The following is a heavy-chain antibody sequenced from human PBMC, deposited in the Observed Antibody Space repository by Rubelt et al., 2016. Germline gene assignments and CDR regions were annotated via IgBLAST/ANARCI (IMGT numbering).Heavy chain of an antibody. D-gene: IGHD6-13*01. CDR2: INPSGGST. CDR1: GYTFTSYY. Sequence: QVQLVQSGAEVKKPGASVTVSCKASGYTFTSYYMHWVRQAPGQGLEWMGIINPSGGSTSYAQKFQGRVTMTRDTSTSTVYMELSSLRSEDTAVYYCARMRGPYSSSGGEFDPWGQGTLVTVSS. CDR3: ARMRGPYSSSGGEFDP. V-gene: IGHV1-46*01. J-gene: IGHJ5*02.